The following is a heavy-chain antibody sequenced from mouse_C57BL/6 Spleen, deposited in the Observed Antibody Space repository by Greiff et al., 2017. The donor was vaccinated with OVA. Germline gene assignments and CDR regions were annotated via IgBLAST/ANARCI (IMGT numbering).Heavy chain of an antibody. CDR1: GFTFSDYG. CDR2: ISSGSSTI. Sequence: EVQLQQSGGGLVKPGGSLKLSCAASGFTFSDYGMHWVRQAPEKGLEWVAYISSGSSTIYYADTVKGRFTISRDNAKNTLFLQMTSLRSEDTAMYYCARPGGSSLKFAYWGQGTLVTVSA. D-gene: IGHD1-1*01. J-gene: IGHJ3*01. V-gene: IGHV5-17*01. CDR3: ARPGGSSLKFAY.